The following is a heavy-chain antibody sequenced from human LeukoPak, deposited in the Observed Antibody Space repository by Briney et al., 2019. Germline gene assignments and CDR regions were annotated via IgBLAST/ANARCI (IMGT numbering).Heavy chain of an antibody. CDR2: ISYDGSNK. CDR1: GFTFSSYG. CDR3: ARSIHWNYGYSDY. V-gene: IGHV3-30*03. J-gene: IGHJ4*02. Sequence: GRSLRLSCAASGFTFSSYGMHWVRQAPGKGLEWVAVISYDGSNKYYADSVKGRFTISRDNSKNTLYLQMNSLRAEDTAVYYCARSIHWNYGYSDYWGQGTLVTVSS. D-gene: IGHD1-7*01.